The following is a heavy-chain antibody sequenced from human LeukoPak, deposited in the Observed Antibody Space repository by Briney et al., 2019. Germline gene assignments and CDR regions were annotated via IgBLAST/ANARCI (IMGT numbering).Heavy chain of an antibody. V-gene: IGHV4-31*03. D-gene: IGHD2-21*02. Sequence: SQTLSLTCTVSGGSISSGGYYWNWIRQHPGKGLEWIRYIYYSGSTYYNPSLKSRVIISIDTSKNQFSLKLSSVTAAGTAVYYFARSGYCGGYCGTHPNWFHPRGQGTLVTVSS. J-gene: IGHJ5*02. CDR2: IYYSGST. CDR1: GGSISSGGYY. CDR3: ARSGYCGGYCGTHPNWFHP.